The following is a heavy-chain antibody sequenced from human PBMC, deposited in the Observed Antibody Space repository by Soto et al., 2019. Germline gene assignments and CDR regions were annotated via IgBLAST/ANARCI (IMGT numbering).Heavy chain of an antibody. CDR3: ARDRMVYAIRPYYYYGMDV. V-gene: IGHV1-3*01. CDR2: INAGNGNT. CDR1: GYTFTSYA. Sequence: GASVKVSCKASGYTFTSYAMHWVRQAPGQRLEWMGWINAGNGNTKYSQKFQGRVTMTTDTSTSTAYMELRSLRSDDTAVYYCARDRMVYAIRPYYYYGMDVWGQGTTVTVSS. D-gene: IGHD2-8*01. J-gene: IGHJ6*02.